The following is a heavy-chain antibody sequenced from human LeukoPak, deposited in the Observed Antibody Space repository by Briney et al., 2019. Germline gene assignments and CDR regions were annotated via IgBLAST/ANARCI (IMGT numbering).Heavy chain of an antibody. V-gene: IGHV4-59*01. CDR2: IYYSGST. Sequence: SETLSLTCTVSGGSISSYYWSWIRQTPGKGLDWIGNIYYSGSTNYNPSLKSRVTLSVDTSKNQFSLNLSSVTAADTAVYYCARSPGYSYGQVDYWGQGTLVTVSS. J-gene: IGHJ4*02. CDR3: ARSPGYSYGQVDY. D-gene: IGHD5-18*01. CDR1: GGSISSYY.